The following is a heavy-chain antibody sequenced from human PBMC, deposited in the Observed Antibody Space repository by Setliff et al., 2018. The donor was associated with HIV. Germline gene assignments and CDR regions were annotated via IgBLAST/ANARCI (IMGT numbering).Heavy chain of an antibody. CDR2: IDESGTT. Sequence: PSETLSLTCIVSGASISTSRWWSWVRQPPGKRPQWIGEIDESGTTNYNPSLKSRVTISVDTSKNQFSLKMNSVTAADTAVYYCVIRRNFDWLSKSGPFDGWGQGTLVTVSS. D-gene: IGHD3-9*01. CDR3: VIRRNFDWLSKSGPFDG. CDR1: GASISTSRW. J-gene: IGHJ4*02. V-gene: IGHV4-4*02.